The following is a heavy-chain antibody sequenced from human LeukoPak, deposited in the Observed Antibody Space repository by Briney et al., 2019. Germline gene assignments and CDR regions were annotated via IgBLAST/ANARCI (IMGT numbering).Heavy chain of an antibody. J-gene: IGHJ6*02. D-gene: IGHD2-21*02. CDR1: GFTFDDYA. CDR2: ISWNSGSI. CDR3: AKDMVSGKYYYYYGMDV. Sequence: PGGSLRLSCAASGFTFDDYAMHWVRQAPGKGLEWVSGISWNSGSIGYADSVKGRFTISRDNAKNSPYLQMNSLRAEDTALYYCAKDMVSGKYYYYYGMDVWGQGTTVTVSS. V-gene: IGHV3-9*01.